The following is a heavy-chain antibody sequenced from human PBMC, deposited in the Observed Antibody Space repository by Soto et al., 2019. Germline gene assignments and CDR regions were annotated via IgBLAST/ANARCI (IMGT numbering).Heavy chain of an antibody. CDR3: TAYVSGCSRAIDY. V-gene: IGHV3-15*01. CDR2: IRSRYDSGTL. Sequence: EVQLVESGGGLVEPGGSLRLSCAASGITFTDDCMNWVRRAPGKGLECVGRIRSRYDSGTLDNSATVKDKFTISKDYSKNTLYLQINSLQTGDTSVDFCTAYVSGCSRAIDYLGQGTRVTVCS. CDR1: GITFTDDC. D-gene: IGHD2-15*01. J-gene: IGHJ4*02.